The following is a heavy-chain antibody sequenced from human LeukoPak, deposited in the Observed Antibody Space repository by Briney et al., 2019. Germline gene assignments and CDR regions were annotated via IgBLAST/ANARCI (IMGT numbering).Heavy chain of an antibody. J-gene: IGHJ4*02. V-gene: IGHV3-53*01. Sequence: GGSLRLSCAVSGFTVITNYMSWVRQAPGKGLQWVSVIYSDGTTFYADSVKGRFTISRDNSKNTLYLQINSLRDEDTAVYYCARVSFHNWGSDDYWGQGTLVTVSS. CDR2: IYSDGTT. CDR3: ARVSFHNWGSDDY. CDR1: GFTVITNY. D-gene: IGHD7-27*01.